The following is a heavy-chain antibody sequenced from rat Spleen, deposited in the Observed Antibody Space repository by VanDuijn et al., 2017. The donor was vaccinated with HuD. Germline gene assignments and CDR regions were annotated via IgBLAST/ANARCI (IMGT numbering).Heavy chain of an antibody. CDR1: GLSLKTNS. D-gene: IGHD1-5*01. CDR3: ARIGNIGTTPYVMDA. CDR2: IWGNGET. J-gene: IGHJ4*01. Sequence: QVQLKESGPGLVQPSQTLSLTCTVSGLSLKTNSVSWIRQPPGKGLEWMGVIWGNGETNYTSALKSRLSISRDTSKSQVFLKMNSLQTEDTDTYYGARIGNIGTTPYVMDAWGQGASVTVSS. V-gene: IGHV2-47*01.